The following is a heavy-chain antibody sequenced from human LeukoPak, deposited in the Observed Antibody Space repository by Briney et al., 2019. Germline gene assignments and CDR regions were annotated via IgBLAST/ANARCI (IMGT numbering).Heavy chain of an antibody. CDR3: ARDGYSYGIWAYYFDY. CDR2: ISAYNGNT. D-gene: IGHD5-18*01. V-gene: IGHV1-18*01. CDR1: GYTFTSYG. J-gene: IGHJ4*02. Sequence: GASVKVSCKASGYTFTSYGIGWVRQAHGQGLEWMGWISAYNGNTNYAQKLQGRVTMTTDTSTSTAYMELRSLRSDDTAVYYCARDGYSYGIWAYYFDYWGQGTLVTVSS.